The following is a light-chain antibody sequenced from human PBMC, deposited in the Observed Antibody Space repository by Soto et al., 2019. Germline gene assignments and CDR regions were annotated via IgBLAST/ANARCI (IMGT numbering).Light chain of an antibody. CDR1: QNVGGE. CDR3: QQYYNWPLYT. J-gene: IGKJ2*01. CDR2: GAS. V-gene: IGKV3-15*01. Sequence: EIVMTQSPATLSVSPGERATLSCRASQNVGGELAWYQQKPGQSPRLLIYGASTRATGIPARFSGSGSGTEFTLTISSLQSEDFAVYYCQQYYNWPLYTFGQGTNLEIK.